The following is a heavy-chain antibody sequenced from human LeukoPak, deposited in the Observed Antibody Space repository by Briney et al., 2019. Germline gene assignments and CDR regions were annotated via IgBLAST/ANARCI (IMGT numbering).Heavy chain of an antibody. CDR1: GFTFSRYW. D-gene: IGHD1-26*01. Sequence: GGSLRLSCAASGFTFSRYWMTWVRQGPGKGLEWVANIKQDGSEIHYVDSVKGRFTISRDNAKNSLYLQMNSLRAEDTAVYYCARDLGGATNYWGQGTLVTVSS. J-gene: IGHJ4*02. V-gene: IGHV3-7*01. CDR2: IKQDGSEI. CDR3: ARDLGGATNY.